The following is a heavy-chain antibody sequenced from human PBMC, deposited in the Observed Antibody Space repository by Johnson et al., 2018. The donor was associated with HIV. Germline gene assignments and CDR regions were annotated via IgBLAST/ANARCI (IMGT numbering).Heavy chain of an antibody. D-gene: IGHD2-2*01. CDR3: ARDGGIGSTREDAFDI. CDR2: ISYDGRNK. Sequence: QVQLVESGGGVVQPGRSLRLSCAASGFTFSSYDMHWVRQAPGKGLEWVAVISYDGRNKYYADSVKGRFTISRDTSKNTLSLQMNSLRAEDTAVYYCARDGGIGSTREDAFDIWGQGTMVIVSS. CDR1: GFTFSSYD. J-gene: IGHJ3*02. V-gene: IGHV3-30-3*01.